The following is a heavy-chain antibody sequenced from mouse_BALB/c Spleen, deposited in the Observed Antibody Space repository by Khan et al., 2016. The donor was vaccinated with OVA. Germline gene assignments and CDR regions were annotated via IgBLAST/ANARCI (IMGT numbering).Heavy chain of an antibody. D-gene: IGHD2-1*01. J-gene: IGHJ3*01. CDR3: ARGYFGNYEFIY. V-gene: IGHV1S132*01. CDR1: GYTFNSYW. Sequence: QVQLQRSGAELVKPGASVKLSCKTSGYTFNSYWIQWIKQRPGQGLGWIGQIFPGTGTTYYNENFKGKATLTVDTSSSTAYMQVSSLTSEDSAVYFCARGYFGNYEFIYWGQGTLVTVSP. CDR2: IFPGTGTT.